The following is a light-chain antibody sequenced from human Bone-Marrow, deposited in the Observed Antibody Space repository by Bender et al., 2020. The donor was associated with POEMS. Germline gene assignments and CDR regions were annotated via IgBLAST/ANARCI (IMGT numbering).Light chain of an antibody. CDR2: ENT. J-gene: IGLJ1*01. CDR3: QAWDTSGSYV. V-gene: IGLV3-1*01. CDR1: KLGDKY. Sequence: VSVSPGQTATITCSGSKLGDKYTSWYQQKPGQSPVSVIYENTKRPSGIPERFSASNSGNTATLTISGTQTMDEADYYCQAWDTSGSYVFGSGTKVTIL.